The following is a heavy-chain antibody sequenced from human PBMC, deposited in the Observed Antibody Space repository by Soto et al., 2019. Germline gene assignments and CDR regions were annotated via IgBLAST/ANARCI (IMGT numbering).Heavy chain of an antibody. CDR1: GFTFSIYW. CDR3: ASFGNYVAFDV. Sequence: EVQLVESGGGLVQPGGSLRLSCGASGFTFSIYWMSWVRLAPGKGLEWVANIKEDGTEKYYVDSVKGRFTISRDNAKNALYLQMNSLRAEDTAVYYCASFGNYVAFDVWGQGTLVTVSS. D-gene: IGHD3-16*01. CDR2: IKEDGTEK. J-gene: IGHJ3*01. V-gene: IGHV3-7*01.